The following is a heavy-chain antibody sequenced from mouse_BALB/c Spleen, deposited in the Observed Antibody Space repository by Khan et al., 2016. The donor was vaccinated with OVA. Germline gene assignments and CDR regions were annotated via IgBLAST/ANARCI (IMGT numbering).Heavy chain of an antibody. CDR3: ARRRIFDGDYGGAMDY. Sequence: EVELVESGGNLVQPGGSRKLSCAASGFTFSGFGMHWVRQAPEKGLEWVAYISSGSTTIYYADTVKGRFTISRDNPKNTLFLQLTSLSSEDTAMYYCARRRIFDGDYGGAMDYWGQGTSVTVSS. J-gene: IGHJ4*01. CDR2: ISSGSTTI. CDR1: GFTFSGFG. D-gene: IGHD2-3*01. V-gene: IGHV5-17*02.